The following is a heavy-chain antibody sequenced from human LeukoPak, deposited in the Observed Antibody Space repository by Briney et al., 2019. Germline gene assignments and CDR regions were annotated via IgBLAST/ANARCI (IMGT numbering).Heavy chain of an antibody. V-gene: IGHV4-4*07. D-gene: IGHD2-21*02. J-gene: IGHJ4*02. CDR1: GGSISSHY. CDR3: ARYGDPNYYFDY. Sequence: SETLSLTCSVSGGSISSHYWSWIRQTAGKGLEWIGRVYTSGDAKYNPTLESRVSMSLDTSKNQFFLKLTSVTAADTAVYYCARYGDPNYYFDYWGQGTLVTVSS. CDR2: VYTSGDA.